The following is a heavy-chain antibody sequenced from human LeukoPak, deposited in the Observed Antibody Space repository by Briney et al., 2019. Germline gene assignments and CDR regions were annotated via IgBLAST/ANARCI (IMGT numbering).Heavy chain of an antibody. CDR1: GGSISSYY. J-gene: IGHJ4*02. CDR2: IYYCGST. D-gene: IGHD3-10*01. Sequence: SETLSLTCTVSGGSISSYYWSWIRQPPGKGLEWIGYIYYCGSTNYNPSLKSRVTISVDTSKNQFSLKLSSVTAADTAVYYCARVDRDYYDSGSSFEYWGQGTLVTVSS. V-gene: IGHV4-59*01. CDR3: ARVDRDYYDSGSSFEY.